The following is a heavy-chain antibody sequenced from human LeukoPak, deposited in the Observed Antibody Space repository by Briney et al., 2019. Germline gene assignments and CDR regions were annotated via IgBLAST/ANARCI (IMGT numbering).Heavy chain of an antibody. CDR2: ISGSGGST. CDR3: ARDRIPWFDP. Sequence: GGSLRLSCAASGFTFTSYAMSWVRQAPGKGLEWVSGISGSGGSTYYADSVKGRLTISRDNAKNSLYLQMNSLRDEDTAVYYCARDRIPWFDPWGQGTLVTVSS. V-gene: IGHV3-23*01. CDR1: GFTFTSYA. J-gene: IGHJ5*02.